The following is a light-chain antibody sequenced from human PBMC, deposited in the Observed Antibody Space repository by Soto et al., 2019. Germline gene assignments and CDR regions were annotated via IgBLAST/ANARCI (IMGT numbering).Light chain of an antibody. Sequence: SVSAVSSYIKDRGTSSCRESQSISSYLNWYQQKPGKAPKVLIYAASSLQSGVPSRFSGSGSGTDFTLTISSLHPEDFATCYCQPSSSYPMCTFGDGT. CDR3: QPSSSYPMCT. V-gene: IGKV1-39*01. CDR2: AAS. CDR1: QSISSY. J-gene: IGKJ2*02.